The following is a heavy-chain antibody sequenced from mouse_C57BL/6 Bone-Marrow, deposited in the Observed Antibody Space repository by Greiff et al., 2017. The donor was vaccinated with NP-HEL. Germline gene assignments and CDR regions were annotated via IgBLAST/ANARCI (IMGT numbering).Heavy chain of an antibody. CDR2: ISSGGDYI. CDR1: GFTFSSYA. CDR3: TREDYYGSSSWFAY. J-gene: IGHJ3*01. V-gene: IGHV5-9-1*02. Sequence: EVQGVESGEGLVKPGGSLQLSCAASGFTFSSYAMSWVRQTPEKRLEWVAYISSGGDYIYYADTVKGRFTISRDNARNTLYLQMSSLKSEDTAMYYCTREDYYGSSSWFAYWGQGTLVTVSA. D-gene: IGHD1-1*01.